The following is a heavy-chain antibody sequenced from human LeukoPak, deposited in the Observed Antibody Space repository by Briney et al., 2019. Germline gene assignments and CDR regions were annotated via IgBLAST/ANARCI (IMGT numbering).Heavy chain of an antibody. Sequence: PSETLSLTCTVSGGSISSSDYYWAWIRQPPGKGLEWIGSINYSGSTYYNPSLKSRVTISVDTSKNQFSLKLSSVTAADTAVYYCARLKGVYDIWGQGTMVTVSS. CDR1: GGSISSSDYY. J-gene: IGHJ3*02. D-gene: IGHD6-6*01. CDR2: INYSGST. V-gene: IGHV4-39*01. CDR3: ARLKGVYDI.